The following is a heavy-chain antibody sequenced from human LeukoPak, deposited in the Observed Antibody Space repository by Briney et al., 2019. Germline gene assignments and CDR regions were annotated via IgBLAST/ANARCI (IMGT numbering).Heavy chain of an antibody. D-gene: IGHD4-17*01. V-gene: IGHV3-11*06. J-gene: IGHJ4*02. Sequence: GGSLGLSCAASGFTFSDYYMSWIRQAPGKGLEWVSYISSSSSYTNYADSVKGRFTISRDNAKNSLYLQMNSLRAEDTAVYYCARDLYGDYVDYWGQGTLVTVSS. CDR2: ISSSSSYT. CDR1: GFTFSDYY. CDR3: ARDLYGDYVDY.